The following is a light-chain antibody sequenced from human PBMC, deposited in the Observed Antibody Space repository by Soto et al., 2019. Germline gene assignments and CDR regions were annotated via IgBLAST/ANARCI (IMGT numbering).Light chain of an antibody. CDR2: DAF. CDR1: ERMSGW. J-gene: IGKJ1*01. V-gene: IGKV1-5*01. CDR3: QQYASYPWT. Sequence: DIQMTQSPSTLSASVGDSVTITCRASERMSGWLAWYQQTPGKAPKLLISDAFRLESGVPSRFRGSGSGTEFSLTISSLQPGDSATFYCQQYASYPWTFGRGTKVDIK.